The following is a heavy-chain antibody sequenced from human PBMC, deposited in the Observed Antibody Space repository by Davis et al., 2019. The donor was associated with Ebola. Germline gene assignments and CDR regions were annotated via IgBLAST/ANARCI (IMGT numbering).Heavy chain of an antibody. D-gene: IGHD1/OR15-1a*01. Sequence: GESLKISCADSVITFSSYAMTWVRQAPGKGLEWVGLSRNKENRYNTEYAASVRGRFTISRDDSKDSLYLQMNSLRTEDTAVYYCVTENWYRFESWGQGTLVTVSS. V-gene: IGHV3-72*01. CDR2: SRNKENRYNT. CDR1: VITFSSYA. CDR3: VTENWYRFES. J-gene: IGHJ4*02.